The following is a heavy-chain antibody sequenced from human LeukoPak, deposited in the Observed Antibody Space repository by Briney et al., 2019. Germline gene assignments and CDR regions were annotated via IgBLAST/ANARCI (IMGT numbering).Heavy chain of an antibody. V-gene: IGHV3-30-3*01. D-gene: IGHD2-15*01. CDR1: GFTFSSYA. Sequence: GGSLRLSCAASGFTFSSYAMHWVRQAPGKGLEWVAVISYDGSNKYYADSVKGRFTISRDNSKNTLYLQMNSLRAEDTAVYYCAREPLYCSGGSCYKKDYYYGMDVWGQGTTVTVSS. J-gene: IGHJ6*02. CDR3: AREPLYCSGGSCYKKDYYYGMDV. CDR2: ISYDGSNK.